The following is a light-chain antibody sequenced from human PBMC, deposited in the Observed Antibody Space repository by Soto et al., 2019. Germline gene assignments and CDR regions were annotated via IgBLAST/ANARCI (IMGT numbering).Light chain of an antibody. V-gene: IGKV1-5*03. Sequence: DIQMTQSPSTLSASVGDRVTITCRASESISSWLAWYQQKPGKAPKLLIYKASTLESGVPSRFSGSGSGTEFTLTISSLQPDDFGTYYCQQYHGFSWTFGQGTKVEIK. CDR2: KAS. J-gene: IGKJ1*01. CDR3: QQYHGFSWT. CDR1: ESISSW.